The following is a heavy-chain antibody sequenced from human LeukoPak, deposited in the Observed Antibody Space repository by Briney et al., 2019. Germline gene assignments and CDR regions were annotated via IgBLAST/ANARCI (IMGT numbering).Heavy chain of an antibody. D-gene: IGHD3-10*01. CDR3: AKRSSGRSGFDY. V-gene: IGHV3-74*01. Sequence: GGSLRLSCAASGFALRTYWMHWVRQAPGKGLVWVSLINSDGTSTIYADSVKGRFTISRDTAKNTLYLEMNRLRAEDTALYYCAKRSSGRSGFDYWGQGTLVTVSS. J-gene: IGHJ4*02. CDR2: INSDGTST. CDR1: GFALRTYW.